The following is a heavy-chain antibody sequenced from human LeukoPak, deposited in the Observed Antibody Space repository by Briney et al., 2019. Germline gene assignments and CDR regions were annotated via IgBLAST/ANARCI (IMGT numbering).Heavy chain of an antibody. CDR3: ARMGYPDSSGYYPLFDY. CDR2: IYYSGGT. J-gene: IGHJ4*02. Sequence: PSETLSLTCTVSGGSISSYYWSWIRQPPGKGLEWIGYIYYSGGTNYNPSLKSRVTISVDTSKNQFSLKLSSVTAADTAVYYCARMGYPDSSGYYPLFDYWGQGTLVTVSS. V-gene: IGHV4-59*08. D-gene: IGHD3-22*01. CDR1: GGSISSYY.